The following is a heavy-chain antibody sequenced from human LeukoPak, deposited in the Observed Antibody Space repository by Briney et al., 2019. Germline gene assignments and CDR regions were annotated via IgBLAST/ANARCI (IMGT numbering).Heavy chain of an antibody. V-gene: IGHV1-8*01. J-gene: IGHJ4*02. D-gene: IGHD6-13*01. CDR2: MNPNSGNT. Sequence: ASVKVSCKASGYTFTSYDINWVRQATGQGLEWMGWMNPNSGNTGYAQKFQGRVTMTRNSSISTVYMELSSLRPADTAVYYCARSTQIAATGDNWGQGTLVTVYS. CDR3: ARSTQIAATGDN. CDR1: GYTFTSYD.